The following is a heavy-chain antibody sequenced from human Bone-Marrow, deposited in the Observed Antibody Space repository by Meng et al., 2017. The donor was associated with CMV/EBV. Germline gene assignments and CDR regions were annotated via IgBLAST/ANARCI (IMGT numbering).Heavy chain of an antibody. J-gene: IGHJ2*01. V-gene: IGHV3-7*01. Sequence: GGSLRLSCAASGFTFSSYWMSWVRQAPGKGLEWVANIKQDGSEKYYVDSVKGRFTISRDNAKNSLYLQMNSLRAEDTAVYYCARDPTIDYGDYISSWYFDLWARGTLVTVPS. CDR2: IKQDGSEK. CDR1: GFTFSSYW. D-gene: IGHD4-17*01. CDR3: ARDPTIDYGDYISSWYFDL.